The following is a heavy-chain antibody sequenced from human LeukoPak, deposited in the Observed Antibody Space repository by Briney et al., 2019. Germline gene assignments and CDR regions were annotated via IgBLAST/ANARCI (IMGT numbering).Heavy chain of an antibody. D-gene: IGHD6-19*01. CDR3: ARGYFMWQWLGFDY. CDR2: IYYSGST. J-gene: IGHJ4*02. V-gene: IGHV4-31*03. Sequence: SQTLSLTCTVSGGSISSGGYYWSWIRQHPGKGLEWIGYIYYSGSTYYNPSLKSRVTISVDTSKNQFSLKLSSVTAADTAVYYCARGYFMWQWLGFDYWGQGTLVTVSS. CDR1: GGSISSGGYY.